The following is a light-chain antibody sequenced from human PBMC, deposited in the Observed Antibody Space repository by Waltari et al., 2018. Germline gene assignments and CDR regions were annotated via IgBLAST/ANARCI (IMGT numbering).Light chain of an antibody. V-gene: IGKV1-9*01. J-gene: IGKJ4*01. CDR3: QHLLSYPLT. CDR1: QDISSY. Sequence: IQLTQSPSFLSTSVEDRVTITCRANQDISSYLAWYQQKPGKAPKLLISAASTLQSAVPSSFSGSGSGTEFTLTISSLQSEDIATYYCQHLLSYPLTFGGGTKVEIK. CDR2: AAS.